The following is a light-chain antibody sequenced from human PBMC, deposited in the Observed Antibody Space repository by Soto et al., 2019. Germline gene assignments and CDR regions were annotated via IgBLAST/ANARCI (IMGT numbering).Light chain of an antibody. CDR2: EVV. CDR3: SSFTSSSTWV. Sequence: QSALTQPASVSGSPGQSITISCTGTSGDIGGYNSVSWYQQHPGKAPKLLIYEVVKRPSGVSNRFSGSKSGNTASLTISGLQADDEAAYYCSSFTSSSTWVFGGGTKVTVL. CDR1: SGDIGGYNS. J-gene: IGLJ3*02. V-gene: IGLV2-14*01.